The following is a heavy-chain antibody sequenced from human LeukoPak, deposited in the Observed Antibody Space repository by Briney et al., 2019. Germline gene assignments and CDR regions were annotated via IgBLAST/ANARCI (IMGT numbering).Heavy chain of an antibody. J-gene: IGHJ4*02. D-gene: IGHD6-13*01. Sequence: ASVKVSCKVSGYTLTELFMHWVRQAPGKGLERMGGFDPEDGETIYAQKFQGRVTMTEDTSTDTAYMELSSLRSEDTAVYYCATDHGSWYDPSAFHHWGQGTLVTVSS. CDR2: FDPEDGET. CDR3: ATDHGSWYDPSAFHH. CDR1: GYTLTELF. V-gene: IGHV1-24*01.